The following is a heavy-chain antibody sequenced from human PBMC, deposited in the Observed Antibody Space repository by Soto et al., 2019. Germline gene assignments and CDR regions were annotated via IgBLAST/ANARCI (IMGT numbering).Heavy chain of an antibody. CDR3: AKGHSDSYYYFDY. CDR1: GFNFSDHY. V-gene: IGHV3-72*01. Sequence: GGSLRLSCAAAGFNFSDHYMDWVRKNTGKGLEWVGRIRRKANSYTTYYADSVKGRFTISRDNSKNTLYLQMNSLRVEDTAVYYCAKGHSDSYYYFDYWGQGALVTVSS. D-gene: IGHD3-22*01. CDR2: IRRKANSYTT. J-gene: IGHJ4*02.